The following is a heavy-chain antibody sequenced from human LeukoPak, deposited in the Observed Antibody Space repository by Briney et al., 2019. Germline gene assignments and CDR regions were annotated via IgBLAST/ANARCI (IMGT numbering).Heavy chain of an antibody. V-gene: IGHV3-7*03. CDR3: ASCDRYRSSWPGDYYYGMDV. Sequence: GGSLRLSCAASGFTFNSYEMNWVRQAPGKGLEWVANIKQDGSEKYYVDSVKGRFTISRDNAKNSLYLQMNSLRAEDTAVYYCASCDRYRSSWPGDYYYGMDVWGKGTTVTVSS. D-gene: IGHD6-13*01. CDR2: IKQDGSEK. J-gene: IGHJ6*04. CDR1: GFTFNSYE.